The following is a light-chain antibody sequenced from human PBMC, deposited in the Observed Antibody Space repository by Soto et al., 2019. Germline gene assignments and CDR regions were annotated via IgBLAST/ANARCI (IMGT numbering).Light chain of an antibody. CDR3: CSYAGSYLV. V-gene: IGLV2-11*01. CDR2: YVS. J-gene: IGLJ2*01. CDR1: SSDVGGYNY. Sequence: QSALTQPRSVSGSPGQSVTISCTGTSSDVGGYNYVSWYQQHPGKAPKLMIYYVSKRPSGVPDRFSGSKSGNTASLTISGLQAEDEADYYCCSYAGSYLVFGGGTKLTVL.